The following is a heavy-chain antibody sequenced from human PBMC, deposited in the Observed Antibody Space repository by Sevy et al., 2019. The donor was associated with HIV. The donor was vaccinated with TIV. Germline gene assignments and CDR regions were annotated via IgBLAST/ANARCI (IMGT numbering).Heavy chain of an antibody. CDR1: GFTFSNYW. CDR2: ISTDGTIT. D-gene: IGHD2-15*01. CDR3: LRDVVR. J-gene: IGHJ3*01. Sequence: GGSLRLSCAASGFTFSNYWMHWVRQVPGKGGVWVSRISTDGTITTNADSVKGRFTISREKARNTLYLQMNSLRAEDTAGYYCLRDVVRRGQGTMVTVSS. V-gene: IGHV3-74*01.